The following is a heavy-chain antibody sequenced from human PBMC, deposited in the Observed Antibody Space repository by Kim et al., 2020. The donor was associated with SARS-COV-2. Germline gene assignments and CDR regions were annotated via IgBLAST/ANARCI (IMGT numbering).Heavy chain of an antibody. Sequence: TYYNPSLKSRVTISVDRSKNQFSLKLSAVTAADTAVYYCARDSGGSQDYWGQGTLVTVSS. CDR3: ARDSGGSQDY. V-gene: IGHV4-30-2*01. D-gene: IGHD1-26*01. J-gene: IGHJ4*02. CDR2: T.